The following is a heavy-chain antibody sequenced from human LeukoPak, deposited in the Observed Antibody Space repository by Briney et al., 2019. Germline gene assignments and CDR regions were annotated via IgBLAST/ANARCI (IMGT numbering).Heavy chain of an antibody. CDR2: IYHSGST. D-gene: IGHD5-18*01. V-gene: IGHV4-4*02. CDR1: GGSISSSNW. CDR3: ARGGYSYGYNWFDP. J-gene: IGHJ5*02. Sequence: SGTLSLTCAVSGGSISSSNWWSWVRQPPGKGLEWIGEIYHSGSTNYNPSLKSRVTISVDKSKNQFSLKLNSVTAADTAVYYCARGGYSYGYNWFDPWGQGTLVTVSS.